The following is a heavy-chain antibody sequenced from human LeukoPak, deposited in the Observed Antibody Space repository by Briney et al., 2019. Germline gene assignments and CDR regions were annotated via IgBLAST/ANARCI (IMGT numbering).Heavy chain of an antibody. J-gene: IGHJ4*02. CDR2: ISSIGGDT. V-gene: IGHV3-64*01. D-gene: IGHD3-16*02. Sequence: GGSLRLSCAASGFTFNNYPMHWVRQAPGKGLEYVSAISSIGGDTYYANSVRGRFTISRDNSKNTLYLQMGSLRTEDMAVYYCAKGSRLGDLSFYDYWGQGTLVTVSS. CDR3: AKGSRLGDLSFYDY. CDR1: GFTFNNYP.